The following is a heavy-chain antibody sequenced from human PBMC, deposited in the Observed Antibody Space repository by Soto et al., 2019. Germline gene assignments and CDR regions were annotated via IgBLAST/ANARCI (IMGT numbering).Heavy chain of an antibody. CDR1: GGSISSGGYY. Sequence: SETLSLTCTVSGGSISSGGYYWSWIRQHPGKGLEWIGYIYYSGSTYYNPSLKSRVTISVDTSKNQFSLKLSSVTAADTAVYYCARVGGPYRSGWLSKGWFDPWGQGTLVTVSS. J-gene: IGHJ5*02. V-gene: IGHV4-31*03. D-gene: IGHD6-19*01. CDR3: ARVGGPYRSGWLSKGWFDP. CDR2: IYYSGST.